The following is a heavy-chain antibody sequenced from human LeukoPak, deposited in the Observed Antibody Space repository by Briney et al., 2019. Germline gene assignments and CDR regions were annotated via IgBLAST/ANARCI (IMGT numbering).Heavy chain of an antibody. Sequence: SETLSLTCAVYGGSLSGYYWSRIRQPPGKGLEWIGEINHSGSTNYNPSLKSRVTISVDTSKNQFSLKLSSVTAADTAVYYCARVKRAAAFNWFDPWGQGTLVTVSS. CDR2: INHSGST. V-gene: IGHV4-34*01. D-gene: IGHD6-13*01. CDR1: GGSLSGYY. CDR3: ARVKRAAAFNWFDP. J-gene: IGHJ5*02.